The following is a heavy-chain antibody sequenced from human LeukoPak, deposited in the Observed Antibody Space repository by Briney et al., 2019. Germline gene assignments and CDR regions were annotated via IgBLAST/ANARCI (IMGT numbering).Heavy chain of an antibody. J-gene: IGHJ3*02. Sequence: GASVKVSCKPSGYTFTAYYFHWVRQAPGQGLEWVAWINPSSGGANYAQKFQGRVTMTRDTSITTAYLELSSLRSDDTAVYYCARGPPSTVLTTDDAFDIWGHGTVVTVSS. CDR1: GYTFTAYY. CDR3: ARGPPSTVLTTDDAFDI. D-gene: IGHD4-23*01. CDR2: INPSSGGA. V-gene: IGHV1-2*02.